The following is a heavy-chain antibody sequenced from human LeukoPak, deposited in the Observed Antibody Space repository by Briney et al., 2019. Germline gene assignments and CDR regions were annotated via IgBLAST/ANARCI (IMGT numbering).Heavy chain of an antibody. CDR2: LCGSGITT. J-gene: IGHJ4*01. CDR3: AKGIYSSGWSYFDY. V-gene: IGHV3-23*01. D-gene: IGHD6-19*01. CDR1: GFTFSNSA. Sequence: GGSLRLSCAASGFTFSNSAMSWVRQAPGEGMEWASTLCGSGITTYHADSVKGRFTISRDNSRNTLYLQMNSLRAEDTAIYYCAKGIYSSGWSYFDYWGHGTLVTVSS.